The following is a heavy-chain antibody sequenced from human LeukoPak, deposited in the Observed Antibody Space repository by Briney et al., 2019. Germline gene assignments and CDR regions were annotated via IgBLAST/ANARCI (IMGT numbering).Heavy chain of an antibody. D-gene: IGHD2-15*01. CDR3: RVVVAATGDY. CDR2: ISYDGSNK. V-gene: IGHV3-30-3*01. CDR1: GFTFSSYA. J-gene: IGHJ4*02. Sequence: PGGSLRLSCAASGFTFSSYAMHWVCQAPGKGLEWVAVISYDGSNKYYADSVKGRFTISRDNSKNTLYLQMNSLRAEDTAVYYCRVVVAATGDYWGQGTLVTVSS.